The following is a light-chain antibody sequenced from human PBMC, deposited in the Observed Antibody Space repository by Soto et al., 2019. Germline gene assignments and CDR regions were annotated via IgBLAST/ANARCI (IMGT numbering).Light chain of an antibody. Sequence: EIVLTQSPATLSLSPGERATLSCRASQSVSSYLAWYQQKPGQAPRLLIYDASNRATGIPARFSGSGSGTDFTLTISILEPEDLAVYYCQQRSNWPSFGPGTKLDIK. V-gene: IGKV3-11*01. CDR3: QQRSNWPS. J-gene: IGKJ3*01. CDR1: QSVSSY. CDR2: DAS.